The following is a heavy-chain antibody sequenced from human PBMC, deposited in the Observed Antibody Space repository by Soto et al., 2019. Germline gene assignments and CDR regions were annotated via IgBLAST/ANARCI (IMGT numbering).Heavy chain of an antibody. CDR3: ARFRSLGYNFFDY. CDR1: GGTFSSYT. CDR2: ISIGNGYT. Sequence: ASVKVSCKASGGTFSSYTISWVRQAPGQRLEWLGWISIGNGYTKYSAKFQDRVTITWDTSATTAYIQLSSLISEDTAVYYCARFRSLGYNFFDYWGQGTLVTVSS. D-gene: IGHD3-16*02. V-gene: IGHV1-3*04. J-gene: IGHJ4*02.